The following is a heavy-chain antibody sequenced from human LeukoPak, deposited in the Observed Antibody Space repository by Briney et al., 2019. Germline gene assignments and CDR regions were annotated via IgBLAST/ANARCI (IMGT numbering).Heavy chain of an antibody. V-gene: IGHV4-39*07. CDR1: GGSISTSSYS. Sequence: SETLSLTCTVSGGSISTSSYSWGWIRQPPGKGLEWIGSIYYSGSTYYNPSLKSRVTISVDTSKNQFSLKLSSVTAADTAVYYCASGAVTMIVVVTENAFDIWGQGTMVTVSS. J-gene: IGHJ3*02. CDR2: IYYSGST. D-gene: IGHD3-22*01. CDR3: ASGAVTMIVVVTENAFDI.